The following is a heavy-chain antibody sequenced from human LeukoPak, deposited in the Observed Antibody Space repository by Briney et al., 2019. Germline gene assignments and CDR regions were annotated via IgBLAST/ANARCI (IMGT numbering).Heavy chain of an antibody. CDR3: ARAKTPPTMPSVGFDY. CDR1: GGTFSSYA. CDR2: IIPIFGTA. J-gene: IGHJ4*02. Sequence: SVTVSCKASGGTFSSYAISWVRQAPGQGLEWMGGIIPIFGTANYAQKFQGRVTITADESTSTAYMELSSLRSEDTAVYYCARAKTPPTMPSVGFDYWGQGTLVTVSS. V-gene: IGHV1-69*13. D-gene: IGHD5-12*01.